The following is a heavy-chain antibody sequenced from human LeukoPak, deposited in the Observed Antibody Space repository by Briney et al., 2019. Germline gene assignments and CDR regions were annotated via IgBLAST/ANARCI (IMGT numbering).Heavy chain of an antibody. J-gene: IGHJ4*02. Sequence: SGGSLRLSCAASGFTFSSYWMHWARQAPGKGLVWVSRINSDGTTTTYADSVKGRFTISRDNAKSMVYLQMNSLRAEDTAVYYCAKDVGGTIWGQGTLVTVSS. CDR1: GFTFSSYW. CDR3: AKDVGGTI. CDR2: INSDGTTT. V-gene: IGHV3-74*01. D-gene: IGHD1-26*01.